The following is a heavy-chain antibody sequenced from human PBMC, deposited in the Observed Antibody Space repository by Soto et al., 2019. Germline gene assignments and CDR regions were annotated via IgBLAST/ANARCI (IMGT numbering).Heavy chain of an antibody. Sequence: QVQLVQSGAEVKKPGSSVSVSCTASGGSFRSHAISWMRQAPGQGHEWMGGNVPISGAANHAQKFDGRVTITADESTSTAYIQLSSVTAADTAIDYCARDRRNDTSAYFGGLAPWGQGTVATVSS. D-gene: IGHD3-22*01. CDR3: ARDRRNDTSAYFGGLAP. V-gene: IGHV1-69*01. J-gene: IGHJ5*02. CDR1: GGSFRSHA. CDR2: NVPISGAA.